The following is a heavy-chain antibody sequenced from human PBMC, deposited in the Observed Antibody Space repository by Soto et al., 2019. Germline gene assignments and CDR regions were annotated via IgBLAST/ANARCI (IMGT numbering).Heavy chain of an antibody. V-gene: IGHV1-69*13. CDR1: GGTFSSHA. D-gene: IGHD3-3*01. CDR2: IIPIFGTA. CDR3: ARGDFWSGYPLPYYYYYGMDV. Sequence: SVKVSCKASGGTFSSHAISWVRQAPGQGLEWMGGIIPIFGTANYAQKFQGRVTITADESTSTAYMELSRLRSDDTAVYYCARGDFWSGYPLPYYYYYGMDVWGQGTTVTVSS. J-gene: IGHJ6*02.